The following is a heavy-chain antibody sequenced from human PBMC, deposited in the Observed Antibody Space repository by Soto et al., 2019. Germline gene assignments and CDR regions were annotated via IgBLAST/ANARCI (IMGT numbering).Heavy chain of an antibody. CDR3: ARDLGDSSGWD. J-gene: IGHJ4*02. V-gene: IGHV1-3*05. D-gene: IGHD6-19*01. CDR1: GYTFTSYA. CDR2: INAGNGNT. Sequence: QVQLVQSGAEEKKPGASVKVSCKASGYTFTSYAMHWVRQAPGQRLEWMGWINAGNGNTKYSQKFQGRVTITRDTSESTAYMELSSLRSQDTAVYYCARDLGDSSGWDWGQGTLVTVSS.